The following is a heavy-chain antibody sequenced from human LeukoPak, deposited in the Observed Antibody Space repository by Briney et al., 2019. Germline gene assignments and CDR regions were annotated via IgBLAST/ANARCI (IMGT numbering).Heavy chain of an antibody. CDR1: GFTFSDYY. V-gene: IGHV3-11*01. Sequence: PGGSLRLSCAASGFTFSDYYMSWIRQAPGKGLEWVSYIGSSGRTIYYADSVKGRFTISRDNAKNSLYLQMNSLRAEDTAVYYCAREYSSSWPDAFDIWGQGTMVTVSS. CDR2: IGSSGRTI. D-gene: IGHD6-13*01. CDR3: AREYSSSWPDAFDI. J-gene: IGHJ3*02.